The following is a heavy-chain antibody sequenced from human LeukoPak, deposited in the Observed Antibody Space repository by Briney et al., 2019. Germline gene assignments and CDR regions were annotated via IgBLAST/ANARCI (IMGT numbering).Heavy chain of an antibody. D-gene: IGHD3-22*01. J-gene: IGHJ4*02. CDR3: ARHGRGYYDSSGSPDY. CDR2: IYYSGST. CDR1: GGSISSSSYY. Sequence: KTSETLSLTCTVSGGSISSSSYYWGWIRQPPGKGLEWIGSIYYSGSTYYNPSLKSRVTISVDTSKNQFSLKLSSVTAADTAVYYCARHGRGYYDSSGSPDYWGQGTLVTVSS. V-gene: IGHV4-39*01.